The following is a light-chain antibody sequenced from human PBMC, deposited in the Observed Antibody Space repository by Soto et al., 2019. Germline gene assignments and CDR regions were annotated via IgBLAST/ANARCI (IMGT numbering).Light chain of an antibody. CDR1: QSIGKH. J-gene: IGKJ5*01. V-gene: IGKV1-39*01. CDR3: QQGYSSPAT. CDR2: GAS. Sequence: DIQMTQSPSVLSASVGARVTITCRASQSIGKHLNWYQQKPGKAPKFLIYGASTLQSGVPSRFTGSGSGTDFTLTVNSLQAEDFATYYCQQGYSSPATFGQGTRLEIK.